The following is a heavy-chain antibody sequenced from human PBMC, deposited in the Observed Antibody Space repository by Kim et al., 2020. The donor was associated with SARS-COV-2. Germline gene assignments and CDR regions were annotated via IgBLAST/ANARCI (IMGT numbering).Heavy chain of an antibody. CDR1: GGSISSYY. D-gene: IGHD2-8*02. J-gene: IGHJ4*02. CDR2: IYYSGST. V-gene: IGHV4-59*13. Sequence: SETLSLTCTVSGGSISSYYWSWIRQPPGKGLEWIGYIYYSGSTNYNPSLKSRVTISVDTSKNQFSLKLSSVTAADTAVYYCARLLAAVDYWGQGTLVTVSS. CDR3: ARLLAAVDY.